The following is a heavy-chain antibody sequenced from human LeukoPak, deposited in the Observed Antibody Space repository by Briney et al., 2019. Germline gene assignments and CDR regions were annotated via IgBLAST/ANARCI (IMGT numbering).Heavy chain of an antibody. CDR1: GDSVSSGSYY. D-gene: IGHD5-18*01. CDR2: IYYSGST. J-gene: IGHJ4*02. CDR3: ARLHDGYRYGADY. V-gene: IGHV4-61*01. Sequence: SETLSLTCTVSGDSVSSGSYYWSWIRQPPGKGLEWIGYIYYSGSTNYNPSLKSRVTISVDTSKNQFSLKLSPVTAADTAVYYCARLHDGYRYGADYWGQGTLVTAS.